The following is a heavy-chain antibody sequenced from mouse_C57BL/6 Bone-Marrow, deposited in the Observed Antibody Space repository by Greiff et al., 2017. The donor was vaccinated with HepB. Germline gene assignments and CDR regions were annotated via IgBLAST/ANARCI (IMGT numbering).Heavy chain of an antibody. Sequence: QVQLQQSGAELVRPGASVTLSCKASGYTFTDYEMHWVKQTPVHGLEWIGAIDPETGGTAYNQKFKGKAILTADKSSSTAYMELRSLTSEDSAVYYGTHYYGSSYGAYWGQGTLVTVSA. CDR2: IDPETGGT. J-gene: IGHJ3*01. D-gene: IGHD1-1*01. CDR1: GYTFTDYE. V-gene: IGHV1-15*01. CDR3: THYYGSSYGAY.